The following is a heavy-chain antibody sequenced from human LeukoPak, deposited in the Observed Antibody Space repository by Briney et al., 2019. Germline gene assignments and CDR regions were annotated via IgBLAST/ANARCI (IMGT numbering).Heavy chain of an antibody. CDR2: IIPIFGTA. CDR3: ARDQEDYGAADY. CDR1: GGTFSSYA. Sequence: SVKVSCKASGGTFSSYAISWVRQAPGQGLEWMGGIIPIFGTANYAQKFQGRVTITADESTSTAYMELSSLRSEDTAVYYCARDQEDYGAADYWGQGTLVTVSS. V-gene: IGHV1-69*13. J-gene: IGHJ4*02. D-gene: IGHD4-17*01.